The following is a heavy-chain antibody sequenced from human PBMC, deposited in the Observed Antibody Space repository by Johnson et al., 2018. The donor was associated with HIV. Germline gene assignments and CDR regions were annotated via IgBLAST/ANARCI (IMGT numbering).Heavy chain of an antibody. CDR1: GFTFSSYA. Sequence: VQLVESGGGLVQPGGSLRLSCAASGFTFSSYAMHWVRQAPGKGLEYISAISSNGRSTYYANSVKGRFTISRDNSKNTLYLQMNSLRAEDTAVYYCARDYREANAFDIWGQGTMVTVSS. V-gene: IGHV3-64*01. CDR3: ARDYREANAFDI. CDR2: ISSNGRST. D-gene: IGHD1-26*01. J-gene: IGHJ3*02.